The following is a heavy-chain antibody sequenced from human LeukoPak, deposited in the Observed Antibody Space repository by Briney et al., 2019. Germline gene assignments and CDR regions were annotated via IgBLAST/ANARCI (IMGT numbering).Heavy chain of an antibody. V-gene: IGHV4-34*01. Sequence: SETLSLTCAVYGGSFSGYYWSWIRQPPGKGLEWIGEINHSGSTNYNPSLKSRVTISVDTSKNQFSLKLGSVTAADTAVYYCARHPGGRYSNSWYGWFDPWGQGTLVTASS. D-gene: IGHD6-13*01. J-gene: IGHJ5*02. CDR3: ARHPGGRYSNSWYGWFDP. CDR2: INHSGST. CDR1: GGSFSGYY.